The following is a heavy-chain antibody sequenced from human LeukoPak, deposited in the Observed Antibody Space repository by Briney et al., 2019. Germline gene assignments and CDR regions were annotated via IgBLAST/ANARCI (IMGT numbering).Heavy chain of an antibody. D-gene: IGHD2/OR15-2a*01. CDR1: RFTFSSYA. CDR2: VRGSGGTT. J-gene: IGHJ3*02. CDR3: AKYTFSSPSTLRALDI. Sequence: GGSLRLSCAASRFTFSSYAMNWVRQAPGKGLEWVSVVRGSGGTTYYADSVKGRFTISRDNSKNTLYLQMNSLRAEDTAVYYCAKYTFSSPSTLRALDIWGQGTMVTVSS. V-gene: IGHV3-23*01.